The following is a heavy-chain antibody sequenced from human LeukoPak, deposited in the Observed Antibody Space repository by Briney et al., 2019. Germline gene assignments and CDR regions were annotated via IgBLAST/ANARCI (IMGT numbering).Heavy chain of an antibody. Sequence: GASVKVSCKASGFTFTSYGISWVRQAPGQGLEWLGRISVYNGNTDYAEKFKGRVTMTTDTSTSTAYMELRSLKSDDTAVYYCASLKNYYDSSGYLVTDAFDIWGQGTMVTVSS. D-gene: IGHD3-22*01. J-gene: IGHJ3*02. CDR3: ASLKNYYDSSGYLVTDAFDI. CDR2: ISVYNGNT. CDR1: GFTFTSYG. V-gene: IGHV1-18*01.